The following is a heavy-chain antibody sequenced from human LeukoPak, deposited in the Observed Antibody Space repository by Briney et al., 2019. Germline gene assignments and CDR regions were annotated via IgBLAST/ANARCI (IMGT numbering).Heavy chain of an antibody. J-gene: IGHJ4*02. CDR1: GFTFSSYG. Sequence: GGSLRLSCAASGFTFSSYGMHWVRQAPGKGLEWVAVISYDGSNKYYADSVKGRFTISRDNSKNTLYLQMNSLRAEDTAVYYCARLRYSGSYSYYFDYWGQGTLVTVSS. CDR2: ISYDGSNK. V-gene: IGHV3-30*19. CDR3: ARLRYSGSYSYYFDY. D-gene: IGHD1-26*01.